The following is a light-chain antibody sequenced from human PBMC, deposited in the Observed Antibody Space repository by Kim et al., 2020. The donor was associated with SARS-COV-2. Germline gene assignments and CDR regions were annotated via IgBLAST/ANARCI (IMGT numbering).Light chain of an antibody. CDR3: NSRDSSGNHPLYV. CDR2: GKN. CDR1: SLRSYY. J-gene: IGLJ1*01. Sequence: SSELTQDPAVSVALGQTVRITCQGDSLRSYYASWYQQKPGQAPVLVIYGKNNRPSGIPDRFSGSSSGNTASLTITGAQAEDEADYYSNSRDSSGNHPLYVFGTGTKVTVL. V-gene: IGLV3-19*01.